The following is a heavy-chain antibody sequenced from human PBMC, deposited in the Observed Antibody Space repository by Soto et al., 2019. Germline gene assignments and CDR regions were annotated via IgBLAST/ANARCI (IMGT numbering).Heavy chain of an antibody. J-gene: IGHJ4*02. CDR1: GYSFTSNS. V-gene: IGHV1-69*04. CDR2: IIPILGIA. D-gene: IGHD2-8*01. Sequence: SVKVSCKASGYSFTSNSMHWVRQAPGQGLEWMGRIIPILGIANYAQKFQGRVTITADKSTSTAYMELSSLRSEDTAVYYCARGPHCTNGVCYTMIFEPFDYWGQGTLVTVSS. CDR3: ARGPHCTNGVCYTMIFEPFDY.